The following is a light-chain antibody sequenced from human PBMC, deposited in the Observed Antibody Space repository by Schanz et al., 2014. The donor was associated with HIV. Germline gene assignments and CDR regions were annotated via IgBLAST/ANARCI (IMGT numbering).Light chain of an antibody. V-gene: IGKV3-15*01. CDR3: HQRSNWPQT. Sequence: EIVMTQSPVTLSVSPGERATLSCRASQSVRTNLAWYQQKRGQAPRLLIYGASTRATGIPARFSGSGSGTEFTLTISSLEPEDFAVYYCHQRSNWPQTFGQGTRVEIK. CDR1: QSVRTN. CDR2: GAS. J-gene: IGKJ1*01.